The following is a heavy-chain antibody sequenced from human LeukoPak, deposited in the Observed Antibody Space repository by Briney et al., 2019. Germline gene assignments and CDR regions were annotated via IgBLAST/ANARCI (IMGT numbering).Heavy chain of an antibody. CDR3: ARDDCSGGSCYSDYYGMDV. CDR1: GGTFSSYA. D-gene: IGHD2-15*01. V-gene: IGHV1-69*13. Sequence: ASVKDSCKASGGTFSSYAISWVRQAPGQGLEWMGGIIPIFGTANYAQKFQGRVTITADESTSTAYMELSSLRSEDTAVYYCARDDCSGGSCYSDYYGMDVWGKGTTVTVSS. J-gene: IGHJ6*04. CDR2: IIPIFGTA.